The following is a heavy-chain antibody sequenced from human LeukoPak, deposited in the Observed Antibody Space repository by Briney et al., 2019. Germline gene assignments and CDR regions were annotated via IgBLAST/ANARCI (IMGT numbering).Heavy chain of an antibody. Sequence: SETLSLTCTVSGGSITSYYWSWIRQPPGKGLEWIGYIYHSGSTNYNPSLKSRVTISVDTSKNQFSLNLNSVTAADTAVYYCARVVGGPVDYWGQGTLVTVSS. V-gene: IGHV4-59*13. J-gene: IGHJ4*02. CDR2: IYHSGST. CDR3: ARVVGGPVDY. CDR1: GGSITSYY. D-gene: IGHD3-10*01.